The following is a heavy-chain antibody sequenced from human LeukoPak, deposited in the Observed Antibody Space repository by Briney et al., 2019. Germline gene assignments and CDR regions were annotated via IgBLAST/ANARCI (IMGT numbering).Heavy chain of an antibody. V-gene: IGHV4-34*01. CDR3: ARIGHDYVWGSYRYYFDY. J-gene: IGHJ4*02. D-gene: IGHD3-16*02. CDR2: INHSGST. Sequence: SETLSLTCAVYGGSFSGYYWSWIRQPPGKGLEWIGEINHSGSTNYNPSLKSRVTISVDTSKNQFSLKLSSVTAADTAVYYCARIGHDYVWGSYRYYFDYWGQGTLVTVSS. CDR1: GGSFSGYY.